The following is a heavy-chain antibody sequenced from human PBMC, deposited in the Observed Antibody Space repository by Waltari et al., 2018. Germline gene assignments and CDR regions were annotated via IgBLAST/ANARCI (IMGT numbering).Heavy chain of an antibody. Sequence: EVQLVETGGGLIQPGGSLRLSCAASGFTVSSNYMSLVRQGPGKGRGWVSVIYSGGSTYYADSVKGRFTISRDNSKNTLYLQMNSLRAEDTAVYYCARSSSIAARGTFDYWGQGTLVTVSS. J-gene: IGHJ4*02. CDR1: GFTVSSNY. CDR2: IYSGGST. D-gene: IGHD6-6*01. V-gene: IGHV3-53*02. CDR3: ARSSSIAARGTFDY.